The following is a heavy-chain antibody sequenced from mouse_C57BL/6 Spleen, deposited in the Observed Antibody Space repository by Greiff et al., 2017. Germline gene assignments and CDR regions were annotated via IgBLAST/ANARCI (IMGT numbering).Heavy chain of an antibody. CDR3: ARERWAMDY. CDR1: GYSFTGYY. Sequence: EVQLQESGPELVKPGASVKISCKASGYSFTGYYMNWVKQSPEKSLEWIGEINPSTGGTTYNQKFKAKATLTVDKSSSTAYMQLKSLTSEDSAVYYCARERWAMDYWGQGTSVTVSS. CDR2: INPSTGGT. J-gene: IGHJ4*01. V-gene: IGHV1-42*01. D-gene: IGHD1-1*02.